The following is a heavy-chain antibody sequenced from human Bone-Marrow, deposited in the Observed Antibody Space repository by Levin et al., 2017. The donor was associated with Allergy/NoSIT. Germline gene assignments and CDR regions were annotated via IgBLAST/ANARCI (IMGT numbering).Heavy chain of an antibody. V-gene: IGHV4-39*01. CDR3: AGLIDTAMVPYYYYGMDV. CDR2: IYYSGST. Sequence: SETLSLTCTVSGGSISSSSYYWGWIRQPPGKGLEWIGSIYYSGSTYYNPSLKSRVTISVDTSKNQFSLKLSSVTAADTAVYYCAGLIDTAMVPYYYYGMDVWGQGTTVTVSS. CDR1: GGSISSSSYY. D-gene: IGHD5-18*01. J-gene: IGHJ6*02.